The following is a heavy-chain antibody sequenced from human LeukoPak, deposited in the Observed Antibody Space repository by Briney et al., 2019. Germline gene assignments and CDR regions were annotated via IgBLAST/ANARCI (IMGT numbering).Heavy chain of an antibody. D-gene: IGHD3-10*01. J-gene: IGHJ3*02. CDR2: ISSSSSYI. V-gene: IGHV3-21*01. Sequence: GGSLRLSCAASGFTFSSYSMNWVRQAPGKGLEWVSSISSSSSYIYYADSVKGRFTISRDNAKNSLYLQMNSLRAEDTAVYYCARGWFGELSAFDIWGQGTMVTVSS. CDR3: ARGWFGELSAFDI. CDR1: GFTFSSYS.